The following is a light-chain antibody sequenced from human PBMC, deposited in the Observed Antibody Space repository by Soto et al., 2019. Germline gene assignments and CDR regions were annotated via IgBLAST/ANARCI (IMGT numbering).Light chain of an antibody. CDR1: QSVSSSY. CDR2: GAS. V-gene: IGKV3-20*01. J-gene: IGKJ1*01. CDR3: QHYGTSWWT. Sequence: EIVLTQSPGPLSLSPGERATLSCRASQSVSSSYLAWYQQKPGQAPRLLISGASGRATGIPVRFSSGGSETDFTLTISRLEPEDFAVYYCQHYGTSWWTFGQGTRWISN.